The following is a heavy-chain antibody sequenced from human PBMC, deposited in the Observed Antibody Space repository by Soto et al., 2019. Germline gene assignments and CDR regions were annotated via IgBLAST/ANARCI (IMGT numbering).Heavy chain of an antibody. D-gene: IGHD3-3*01. CDR1: GGSISSGDYY. V-gene: IGHV4-30-4*01. CDR2: IYYSGST. Sequence: PSETLSLTCTVSGGSISSGDYYWSWIRQPPGKGLEWIGYIYYSGSTYYNPSLKSRVTISVDTSKNQFSLKLSSVTAADTAVYYCARASFLEWFRFDPWGQGTLVTVSS. CDR3: ARASFLEWFRFDP. J-gene: IGHJ5*02.